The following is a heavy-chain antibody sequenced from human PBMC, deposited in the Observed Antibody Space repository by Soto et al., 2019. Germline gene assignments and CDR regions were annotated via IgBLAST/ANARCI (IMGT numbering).Heavy chain of an antibody. CDR1: GFTFSAYW. J-gene: IGHJ4*02. CDR3: VGSRGWLFDY. V-gene: IGHV3-7*05. D-gene: IGHD6-19*01. Sequence: EVHLVESGGDLVQPGGSLRLSCAASGFTFSAYWMQWVSQAPGKGLEWVAIIKQDGSEKYYVDSVTGRFTISRDNAKNSLYLQMSSLRAEDTAMYYCVGSRGWLFDYWGQGTLVTVSS. CDR2: IKQDGSEK.